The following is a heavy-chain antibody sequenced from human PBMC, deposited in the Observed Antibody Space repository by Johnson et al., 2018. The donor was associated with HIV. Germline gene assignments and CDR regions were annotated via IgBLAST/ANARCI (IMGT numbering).Heavy chain of an antibody. J-gene: IGHJ3*02. Sequence: MQLVESGGGVVQPGTSMRLSCAASGFIFSSNAMHWVRQAPGKGLEWVAVISYDGNNKYYADSVKGRFTISRDNSKNTLYLQMNSLRAEDTAVYYCARPHIVVVTAGYAFDIWGQGTMVTVSS. V-gene: IGHV3-30-3*01. CDR1: GFIFSSNA. CDR2: ISYDGNNK. D-gene: IGHD2-21*02. CDR3: ARPHIVVVTAGYAFDI.